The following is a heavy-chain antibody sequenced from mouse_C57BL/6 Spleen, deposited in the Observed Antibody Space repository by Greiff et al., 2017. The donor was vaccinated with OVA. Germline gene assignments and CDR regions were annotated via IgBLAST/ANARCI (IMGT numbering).Heavy chain of an antibody. CDR2: INPNNGGT. CDR1: GYTFTDYN. CDR3: ARDDYDERYFDY. Sequence: EVQLQQSGPELVKPGASVKIPCKASGYTFTDYNMDWVKQSHGKSLEWIGDINPNNGGTIYNQKFKGKATLTVDKSSSTAYMELRSLTSEDTAVYYCARDDYDERYFDYWCQGTTLTVSS. D-gene: IGHD2-4*01. J-gene: IGHJ2*01. V-gene: IGHV1-18*01.